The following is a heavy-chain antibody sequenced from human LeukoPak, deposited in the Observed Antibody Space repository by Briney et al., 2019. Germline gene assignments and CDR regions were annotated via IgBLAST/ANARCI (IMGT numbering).Heavy chain of an antibody. D-gene: IGHD4/OR15-4a*01. CDR1: GFTFSSYA. V-gene: IGHV3-30*04. J-gene: IGHJ2*01. CDR2: ISYDGSNK. CDR3: AKERRDYGTFDL. Sequence: PGGSLRLSCAASGFTFSSYAMHWVRQAPGKGLEWVAVISYDGSNKYYADSVKGRFTISRDNSKNTLYLQMNSLRVEDTAVYYCAKERRDYGTFDLWGRGTLVTVSA.